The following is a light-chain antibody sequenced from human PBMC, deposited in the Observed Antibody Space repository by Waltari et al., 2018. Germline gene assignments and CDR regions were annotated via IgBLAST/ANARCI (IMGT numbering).Light chain of an antibody. CDR1: QSLLHRNGHNY. CDR2: LGS. J-gene: IGKJ4*01. CDR3: MQALQTPLA. Sequence: DIVMTQSPLSLPVTPGEPASISCRSSQSLLHRNGHNYLDWYLQKPGQSPQLLIYLGSNRASGVPDRFSGSGSGTDFTLKISRVEAEDVGVYYCMQALQTPLAFGGGTKVEIK. V-gene: IGKV2-28*01.